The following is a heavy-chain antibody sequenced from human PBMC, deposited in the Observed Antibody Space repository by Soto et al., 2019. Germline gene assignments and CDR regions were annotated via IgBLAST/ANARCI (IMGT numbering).Heavy chain of an antibody. CDR3: ARDNTAMVSFDY. CDR2: ISSSSSYI. CDR1: GFTFSSYS. J-gene: IGHJ4*02. V-gene: IGHV3-21*01. Sequence: GGSLRLSCAASGFTFSSYSMNWVRQAPGKGLEWVSSISSSSSYIYYADSVKGRFTISRDNAKNSLYLQMNSLRAEDTAVYYCARDNTAMVSFDYWGQGTLVTVSS. D-gene: IGHD5-18*01.